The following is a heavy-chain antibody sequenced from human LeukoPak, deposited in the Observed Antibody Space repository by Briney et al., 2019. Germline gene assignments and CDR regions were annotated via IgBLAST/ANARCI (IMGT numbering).Heavy chain of an antibody. D-gene: IGHD3-3*01. J-gene: IGHJ4*02. CDR3: ASGVDFDFWSAYLAY. Sequence: KASETLSLTCTVSGDSISNGNYYWTWIRQPAGKGLEWIGRIYTRGSTQYNPSLESRVTMSLDVSENQFSLKINSVTAADTAVYYCASGVDFDFWSAYLAYWGQGSLVTVSS. CDR1: GDSISNGNYY. V-gene: IGHV4-61*02. CDR2: IYTRGST.